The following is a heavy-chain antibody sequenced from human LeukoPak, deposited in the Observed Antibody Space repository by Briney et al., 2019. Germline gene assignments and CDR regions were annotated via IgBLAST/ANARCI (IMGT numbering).Heavy chain of an antibody. CDR1: GGSISSYY. V-gene: IGHV4-59*08. CDR3: ARHAPMGIQLWPLDY. Sequence: SETLSLTCTVSGGSISSYYWSRIRQPPGKGLEWIGYIYYSGSTNYNPSLESRVTILVDTSKNQFSLKLSSVTAADTAVYYCARHAPMGIQLWPLDYWGQGTLVTVSS. CDR2: IYYSGST. J-gene: IGHJ4*02. D-gene: IGHD5-18*01.